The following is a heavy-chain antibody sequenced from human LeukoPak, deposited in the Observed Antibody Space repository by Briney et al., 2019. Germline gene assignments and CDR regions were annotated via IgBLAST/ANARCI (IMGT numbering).Heavy chain of an antibody. J-gene: IGHJ4*02. CDR3: ASGGSSSWYFDY. D-gene: IGHD6-13*01. CDR2: IYYSGST. CDR1: GGSISSSSYY. Sequence: SETLSLTCTVSGGSISSSSYYWSWIRQPPGKGLEWIGSIYYSGSTYYNPSLKSRVTISVDTSKNQFSLKLSSVTAADTAVYYCASGGSSSWYFDYWGQGTLVTVSS. V-gene: IGHV4-39*01.